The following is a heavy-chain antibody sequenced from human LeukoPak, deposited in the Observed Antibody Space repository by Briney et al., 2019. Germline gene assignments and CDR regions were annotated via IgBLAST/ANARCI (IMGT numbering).Heavy chain of an antibody. CDR2: MNPNSGNT. D-gene: IGHD3-10*01. CDR3: ARTLPIRAAIGGNWFDP. V-gene: IGHV1-8*01. J-gene: IGHJ5*02. Sequence: ASVKVSCKASGYSFTSYDINWVRQATGQGLEWMGWMNPNSGNTGYAQKFQGRVTMTRNTSISTAYMELSRLRSDDTAVYYCARTLPIRAAIGGNWFDPWGQGTLVTVSS. CDR1: GYSFTSYD.